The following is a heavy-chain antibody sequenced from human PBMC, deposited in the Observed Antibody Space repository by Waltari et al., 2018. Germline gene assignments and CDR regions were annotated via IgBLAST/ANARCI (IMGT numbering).Heavy chain of an antibody. CDR2: IYYSGST. D-gene: IGHD5-12*01. V-gene: IGHV4-31*03. CDR3: ARAVGSGGDIVALNYFDY. J-gene: IGHJ4*02. Sequence: QVQLQESGPGLVKPSQTLSLTCTVSGGSISSGGYYWSWIRQHPGQGLEWIGYIYYSGSTYYNPSLKSRVTISVDTSKNQFSLKLSSVTAADTAVYYCARAVGSGGDIVALNYFDYWGQGTLVTVSS. CDR1: GGSISSGGYY.